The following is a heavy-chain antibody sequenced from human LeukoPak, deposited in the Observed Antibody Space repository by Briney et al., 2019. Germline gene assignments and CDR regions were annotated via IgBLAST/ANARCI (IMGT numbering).Heavy chain of an antibody. V-gene: IGHV3-7*01. J-gene: IGHJ3*02. CDR1: GFTFSSYW. CDR2: IKQDGSEK. Sequence: PGGSLRLSCAASGFTFSSYWMSWVRQAPGKGLEWVANIKQDGSEKYYVDSVKGRFTISRDNAKNSLYLQMNSLRAEDTAVYYCARDKGEGYSYGLEAFDIWGQGTMVTVSS. CDR3: ARDKGEGYSYGLEAFDI. D-gene: IGHD5-18*01.